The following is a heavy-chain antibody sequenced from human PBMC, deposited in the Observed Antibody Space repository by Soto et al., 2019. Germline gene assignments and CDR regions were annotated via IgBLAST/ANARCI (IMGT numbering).Heavy chain of an antibody. D-gene: IGHD1-1*01. Sequence: GGSLRLSCAASGFAFNIYAMSWVRQAPGKGLEWVATIMSNGEGTYYPDSMKGRFTISRDNSKNMVYLQMNSLRAEDTAIYYCAKDSLLYGTVFDYWGQGTLVTVSS. V-gene: IGHV3-23*01. CDR1: GFAFNIYA. CDR2: IMSNGEGT. J-gene: IGHJ4*02. CDR3: AKDSLLYGTVFDY.